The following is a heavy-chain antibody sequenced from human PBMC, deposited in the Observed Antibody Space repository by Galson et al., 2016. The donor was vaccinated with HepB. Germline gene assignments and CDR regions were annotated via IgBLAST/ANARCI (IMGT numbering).Heavy chain of an antibody. CDR3: AKSVLEYDILTGYYRRGADY. CDR2: ISYDASKK. D-gene: IGHD3-9*01. J-gene: IGHJ4*02. Sequence: SLRLSCAASGFTFGSYGMHWVRQTPGQGLEWVAVISYDASKKHYADSVKGRFTISRDKSKTTLYLQMNSLRADDTAVYYCAKSVLEYDILTGYYRRGADYWGQGTLVTVSS. CDR1: GFTFGSYG. V-gene: IGHV3-30*18.